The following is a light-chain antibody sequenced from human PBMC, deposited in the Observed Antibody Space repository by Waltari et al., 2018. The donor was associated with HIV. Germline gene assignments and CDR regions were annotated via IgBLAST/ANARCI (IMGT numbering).Light chain of an antibody. CDR2: EDN. CDR3: QSYDSRNHVV. J-gene: IGLJ2*01. CDR1: SGSVASNY. Sequence: NFMLTQPHSVSESPGKTVTISCTRSSGSVASNYLQWYQQRPGSSPTTVIYEDNQRPSGVPYRFSGSIDSSSNSASLTISGLKTEDEADYYCQSYDSRNHVVFGGGTKLTVL. V-gene: IGLV6-57*01.